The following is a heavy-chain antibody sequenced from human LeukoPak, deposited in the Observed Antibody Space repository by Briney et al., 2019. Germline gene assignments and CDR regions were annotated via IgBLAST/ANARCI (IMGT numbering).Heavy chain of an antibody. D-gene: IGHD5-18*01. CDR1: GFTFDDYA. CDR3: AKNKADGYRVTGAFDI. V-gene: IGHV3-9*01. J-gene: IGHJ3*02. Sequence: QTGGSLRLSCAASGFTFDDYAMHWVRQAPGKGLEWVSGISWNSGSIGYADSVKGRFTISRDNAKNSLYLQMNSLRAEDTALYYCAKNKADGYRVTGAFDIWGQGTMVTVSS. CDR2: ISWNSGSI.